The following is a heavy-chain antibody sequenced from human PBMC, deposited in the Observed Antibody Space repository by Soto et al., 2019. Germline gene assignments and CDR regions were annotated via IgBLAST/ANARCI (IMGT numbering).Heavy chain of an antibody. Sequence: QVQLMQSGAEVKKPGSSVKVSCKASGGTFRNYAISWLGQAPGQGLEWMGGTIPIFGTANYAQKFQGRVTITADESTSTAYMELSSLRSEDTAVYYCARPTQIKQYCSGDCYPAPLDYWAQGTLVTVSS. D-gene: IGHD2-21*02. V-gene: IGHV1-69*12. J-gene: IGHJ4*02. CDR2: TIPIFGTA. CDR1: GGTFRNYA. CDR3: ARPTQIKQYCSGDCYPAPLDY.